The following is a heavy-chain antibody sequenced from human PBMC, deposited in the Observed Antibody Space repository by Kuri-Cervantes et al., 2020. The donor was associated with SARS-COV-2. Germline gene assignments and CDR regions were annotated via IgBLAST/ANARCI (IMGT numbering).Heavy chain of an antibody. V-gene: IGHV1-45*02. D-gene: IGHD5-24*01. CDR2: ITPFNGNT. CDR1: GVSFHYRF. Sequence: SVKVSCKASGVSFHYRFLHWVRQAPGQALEWMGWITPFNGNTNYAQRFQDRVTITRDRSMSTAYMELSSLRFEDTAMYYFARSGPGAISREDGAFDIWGQGTMVTVSS. J-gene: IGHJ3*02. CDR3: ARSGPGAISREDGAFDI.